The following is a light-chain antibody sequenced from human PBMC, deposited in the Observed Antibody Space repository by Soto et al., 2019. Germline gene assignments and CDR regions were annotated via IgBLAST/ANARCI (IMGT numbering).Light chain of an antibody. CDR3: QQYGSSPT. CDR2: DAS. Sequence: EIVLTQSPGTLSLSPGERATLACRASQSFTSLHLAWYQQKPGQAPRLLTYDASNRATGIPARFSGSGSGTDFTLTISRLEPEDFAVYYCQQYGSSPTFGPGTKVDI. CDR1: QSFTSLH. J-gene: IGKJ3*01. V-gene: IGKV3-20*01.